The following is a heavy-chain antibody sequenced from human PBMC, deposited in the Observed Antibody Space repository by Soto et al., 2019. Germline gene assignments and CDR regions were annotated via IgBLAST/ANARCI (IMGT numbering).Heavy chain of an antibody. V-gene: IGHV3-23*01. CDR1: GFTFISYA. D-gene: IGHD1-26*01. J-gene: IGHJ4*02. CDR2: ISGSGGST. Sequence: EVQLLESGGGLVQPGGSLRLSSAAYGFTFISYAMRWVRQAPGKGLEWVSAISGSGGSTYYADSVKGRFTISRDNSKNTLYLQMNSLRAEDTAVYYCARRGSGSYYDYWGQGTLVTVSS. CDR3: ARRGSGSYYDY.